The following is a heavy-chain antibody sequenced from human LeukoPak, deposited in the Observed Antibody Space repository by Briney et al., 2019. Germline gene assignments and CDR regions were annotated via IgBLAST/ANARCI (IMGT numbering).Heavy chain of an antibody. J-gene: IGHJ4*02. V-gene: IGHV1-69*05. CDR3: ARSDFWSGSYYFDY. CDR2: IIPIFGTA. D-gene: IGHD3-3*01. Sequence: SVKVSCKASGGTFSSYAISWARQAPGQGLEWMGGIIPIFGTANYAQKFQGRVTITTDESTSTAYTELSSLRSEDTAVYYCARSDFWSGSYYFDYWGQGTLVTVSS. CDR1: GGTFSSYA.